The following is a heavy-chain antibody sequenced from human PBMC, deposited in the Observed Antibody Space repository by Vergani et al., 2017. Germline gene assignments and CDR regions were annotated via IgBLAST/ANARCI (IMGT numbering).Heavy chain of an antibody. Sequence: EVQLVESGGGLIQPGGSLRLSCAASGFTVSSNYMSWVRQAPGKGLEWVSGISWNSGSIGYADSVKGRFTISRDNAKNSLYLQMNSLRAEDTALYYCAKLVAGDFDYWGQGTLVTVSS. J-gene: IGHJ4*02. V-gene: IGHV3-9*01. D-gene: IGHD6-19*01. CDR3: AKLVAGDFDY. CDR1: GFTVSSNY. CDR2: ISWNSGSI.